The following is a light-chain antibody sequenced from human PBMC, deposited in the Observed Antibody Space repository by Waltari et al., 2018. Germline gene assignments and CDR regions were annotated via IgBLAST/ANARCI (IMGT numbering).Light chain of an antibody. Sequence: QSALPQPASVSGPPGQSLTISCTGTSSDVGGYNYVSLYQQHPGKAPKLMIYEVSNRPSGVSNRFSGSKSGNTASLTISGLQAEDEADYYCSSYTSSSTLYVFGTGTKVTVL. CDR2: EVS. J-gene: IGLJ1*01. CDR3: SSYTSSSTLYV. CDR1: SSDVGGYNY. V-gene: IGLV2-14*01.